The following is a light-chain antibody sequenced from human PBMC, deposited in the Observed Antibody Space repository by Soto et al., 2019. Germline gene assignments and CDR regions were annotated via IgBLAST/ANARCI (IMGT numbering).Light chain of an antibody. Sequence: EIVITLSPATLPVYTRERATLSCRASQSVGKYLAWYQQKPGQAPRLLIYGASTRATGIPDRFSGSGSGTDFTLTISRLEPEDFAVYYCQQYGGSPRTFGQGTKVDIK. CDR3: QQYGGSPRT. CDR1: QSVGKY. V-gene: IGKV3-20*01. CDR2: GAS. J-gene: IGKJ1*01.